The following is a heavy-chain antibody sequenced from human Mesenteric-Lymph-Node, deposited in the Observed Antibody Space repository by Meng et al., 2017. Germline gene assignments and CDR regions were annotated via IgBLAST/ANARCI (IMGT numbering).Heavy chain of an antibody. CDR2: MNPYSSST. CDR1: AYSFSSHD. CDR3: ARVTMVRGVIAYYYYYYGMDV. J-gene: IGHJ6*02. D-gene: IGHD3-10*01. V-gene: IGHV1-8*01. Sequence: ASVKVSCKASAYSFSSHDINRVRQATGQGLECMRWMNPYSSSTDYAEKSQGRVTMTRNTSRSTAYTALSDLRSEDTAVYYCARVTMVRGVIAYYYYYYGMDVWGQGATVTVSS.